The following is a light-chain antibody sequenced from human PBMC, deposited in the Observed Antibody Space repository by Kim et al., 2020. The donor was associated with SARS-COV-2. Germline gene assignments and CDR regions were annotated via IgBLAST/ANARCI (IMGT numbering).Light chain of an antibody. J-gene: IGLJ2*01. Sequence: VSPGQTAGHTCSGDKLGDKYACWYQQKPGPSPVLVIYQDSKRPSGIPERFSGSTSGNTATLTISGTQAMDEADYYCQAWDSSFVVFGGGTQLTVL. CDR2: QDS. V-gene: IGLV3-1*01. CDR1: KLGDKY. CDR3: QAWDSSFVV.